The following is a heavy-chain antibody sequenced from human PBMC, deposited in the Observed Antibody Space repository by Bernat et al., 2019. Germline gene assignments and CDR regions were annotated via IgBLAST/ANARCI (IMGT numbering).Heavy chain of an antibody. D-gene: IGHD1-26*01. CDR1: GFTFSSYA. CDR3: VNDGGSGQYSGDDTGLCN. V-gene: IGHV3-64D*06. CDR2: ISSNGGST. Sequence: EVQLVESGGGLVQPGGSLRLSCSASGFTFSSYAMHWVRQAPGKGLEYVSAISSNGGSTGYADYGKGRVGIVRENSENTVYLEVSSLRGEDADVEYCVNDGGSGQYSGDDTGLCNWGQGTLVTVAS. J-gene: IGHJ4*02.